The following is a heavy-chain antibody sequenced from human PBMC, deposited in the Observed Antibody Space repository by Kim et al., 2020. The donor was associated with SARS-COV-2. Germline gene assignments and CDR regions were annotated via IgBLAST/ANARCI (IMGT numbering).Heavy chain of an antibody. CDR2: ITHDGTST. CDR3: ATDGSYSMSN. V-gene: IGHV3-74*01. CDR1: GLTFTNTW. Sequence: GGSLRLSCAASGLTFTNTWMHWVRQVPGMGPVWVSHITHDGTSTNYADSVRGRFTISRDNAKNTVYLQMNNLRAEDTAIYYCATDGSYSMSNWGQGTLVT. D-gene: IGHD2-21*01. J-gene: IGHJ4*02.